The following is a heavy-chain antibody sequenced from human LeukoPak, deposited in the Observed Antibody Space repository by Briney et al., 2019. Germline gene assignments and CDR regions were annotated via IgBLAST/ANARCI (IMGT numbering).Heavy chain of an antibody. V-gene: IGHV5-51*01. J-gene: IGHJ6*02. CDR1: GYSFTSYW. CDR3: ARRDGYCSSTSCYADYYYGMDV. Sequence: GESLKISCKGSGYSFTSYWIGWVRQMPGKGLEWMGIIYPGDSDTTYSPSFQGQVTISADKSISTAYLQWSSLKASDIAMYYCARRDGYCSSTSCYADYYYGMDVWGQGTTVTVSS. CDR2: IYPGDSDT. D-gene: IGHD2-2*01.